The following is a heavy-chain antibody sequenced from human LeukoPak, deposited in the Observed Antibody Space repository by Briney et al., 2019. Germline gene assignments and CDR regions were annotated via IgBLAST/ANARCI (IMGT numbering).Heavy chain of an antibody. CDR1: GGSISSSTYY. D-gene: IGHD1-26*01. J-gene: IGHJ3*02. Sequence: PSETLSLTCTVSGGSISSSTYYWGWVRQPPGKGVEWIGCIYYSGSTYYNPSRKSRVPISVDTSKNQFSLKLSSVTAADTAVYFCARAANSGTYLFAFDIWGQGTMVTVSS. CDR3: ARAANSGTYLFAFDI. V-gene: IGHV4-39*01. CDR2: IYYSGST.